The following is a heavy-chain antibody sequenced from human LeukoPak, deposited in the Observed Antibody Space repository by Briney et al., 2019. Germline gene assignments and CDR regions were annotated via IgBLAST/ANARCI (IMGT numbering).Heavy chain of an antibody. D-gene: IGHD3-10*01. V-gene: IGHV4-39*01. CDR2: IYYSGST. J-gene: IGHJ4*02. Sequence: PSETLSLTCTVSGGSISSSRYYWGWIRQPPGKGLEWIGSIYYSGSTYYNPSLKSRVTISVDTSKNQFSLKLSSVTAADTAVYYCARLGIGGPFYFDYWGQGTLVTVSS. CDR3: ARLGIGGPFYFDY. CDR1: GGSISSSRYY.